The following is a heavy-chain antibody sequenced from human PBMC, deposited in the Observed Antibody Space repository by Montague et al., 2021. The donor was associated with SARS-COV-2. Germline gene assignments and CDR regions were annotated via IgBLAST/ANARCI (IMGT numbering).Heavy chain of an antibody. J-gene: IGHJ6*02. V-gene: IGHV4-59*12. CDR3: ARDGSLRFEILIGPRHYYYGMDV. CDR1: GGSISSFY. D-gene: IGHD3-9*01. Sequence: SETLSLTCTVSGGSISSFYWSWFRQPPGKGLEWIGYISDSGSTNYNPSLTSRVTMSVDTSKNQFSLKLSSVTTADTAVYYCARDGSLRFEILIGPRHYYYGMDVWGQGTTVTVS. CDR2: ISDSGST.